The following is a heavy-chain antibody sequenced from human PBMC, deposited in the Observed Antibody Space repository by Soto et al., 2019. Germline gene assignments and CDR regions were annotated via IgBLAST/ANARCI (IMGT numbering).Heavy chain of an antibody. Sequence: GGSLRLSCAASGFTFSSYSMNWVRQAPGKGLEWVSSISSSSSYIYYADSVTGRFTISRDNAENSLYLQMNSLRAEDTAVYYGARRRDGYPARGAFDIWGQGTMLTVSS. CDR2: ISSSSSYI. CDR3: ARRRDGYPARGAFDI. D-gene: IGHD2-21*01. CDR1: GFTFSSYS. J-gene: IGHJ3*02. V-gene: IGHV3-21*01.